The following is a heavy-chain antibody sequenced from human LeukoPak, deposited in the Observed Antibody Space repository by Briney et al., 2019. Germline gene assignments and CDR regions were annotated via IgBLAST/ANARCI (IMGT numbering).Heavy chain of an antibody. V-gene: IGHV3-9*01. J-gene: IGHJ4*02. CDR2: ISWNSGSI. D-gene: IGHD1-26*01. CDR3: AKEGIVGATKGGYYFDY. Sequence: GGSLRPSCAASGFTFDDYAMHWVRQAPGKGLEWVSGISWNSGSIGYADSVKGRFTISRDNAKNSLYLQMNSLRAEDTALYYCAKEGIVGATKGGYYFDYWGQGTLVTVSS. CDR1: GFTFDDYA.